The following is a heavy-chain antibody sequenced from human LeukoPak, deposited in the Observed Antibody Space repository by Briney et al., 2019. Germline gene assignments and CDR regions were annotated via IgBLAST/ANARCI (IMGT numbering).Heavy chain of an antibody. J-gene: IGHJ4*02. Sequence: SQTLSLTCVISGDSVSSNSASWNWIRQSPSRGLEWLGRTYYKSKWHNDYAVSVKSRITITPDTSKKQFSLQLNSVTPEDTAVYYCARGMRAHSNFPYFDYWGQGSRVTVSS. CDR1: GDSVSSNSAS. D-gene: IGHD4-11*01. CDR2: TYYKSKWHN. CDR3: ARGMRAHSNFPYFDY. V-gene: IGHV6-1*01.